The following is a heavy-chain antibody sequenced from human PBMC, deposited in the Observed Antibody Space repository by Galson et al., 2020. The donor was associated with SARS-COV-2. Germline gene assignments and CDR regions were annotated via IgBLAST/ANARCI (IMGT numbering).Heavy chain of an antibody. CDR3: ARWGVGYCSGGSCYGGFDY. J-gene: IGHJ4*02. Sequence: SETLSLTCTVSGGSISSYYWSWIRQPAGKGLEWIGCIYTSGSTNYNPSLKSRVTMSVDTSKNQFSLKLSSVTAADTAVYYCARWGVGYCSGGSCYGGFDYWGQGTLVTVSS. CDR1: GGSISSYY. V-gene: IGHV4-4*07. D-gene: IGHD2-15*01. CDR2: IYTSGST.